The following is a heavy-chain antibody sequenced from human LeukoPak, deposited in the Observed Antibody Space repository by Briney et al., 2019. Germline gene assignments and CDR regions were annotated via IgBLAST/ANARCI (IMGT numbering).Heavy chain of an antibody. D-gene: IGHD3-10*01. V-gene: IGHV1-69*13. CDR3: ARAGLSMVRGVIIRSDYYYYMDV. Sequence: SVKVSCKASGYTFTSYGISWVRQAPGQGLEWMGGIIPIFGTANYAQKFQGRVTITADESTSTAYMELSSLRSEDTAVYYCARAGLSMVRGVIIRSDYYYYMDVWGKGTTVTISS. J-gene: IGHJ6*03. CDR2: IIPIFGTA. CDR1: GYTFTSYG.